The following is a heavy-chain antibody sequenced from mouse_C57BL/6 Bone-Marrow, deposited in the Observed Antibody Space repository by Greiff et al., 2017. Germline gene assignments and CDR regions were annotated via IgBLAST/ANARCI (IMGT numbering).Heavy chain of an antibody. Sequence: QVQLQQSGAELARPGASVKLSCKASGYTFTSYGISWVKQRTGQGLEWIGEIYPRSGNTYYNETFKGKATLTADKSSSTAYMELRSLTSEDSAVXFCARSYGNYGFAYWGQGTLVTVSA. D-gene: IGHD2-1*01. CDR2: IYPRSGNT. CDR1: GYTFTSYG. CDR3: ARSYGNYGFAY. V-gene: IGHV1-81*01. J-gene: IGHJ3*01.